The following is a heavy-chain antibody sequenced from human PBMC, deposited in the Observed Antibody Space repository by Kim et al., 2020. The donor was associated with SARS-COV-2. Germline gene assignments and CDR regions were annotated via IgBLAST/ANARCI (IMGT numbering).Heavy chain of an antibody. Sequence: SETLSLTCSVSGGSIRSGGKFWTWIRQHPAKGLEWIGYISYSGNSHYSPSLRSRVSISLQTSENQFSLELTSVTAADTAGYYCARGQPLDYGGQGILVT. J-gene: IGHJ4*02. CDR3: ARGQPLDY. D-gene: IGHD2-2*01. V-gene: IGHV4-31*03. CDR1: GGSIRSGGKF. CDR2: ISYSGNS.